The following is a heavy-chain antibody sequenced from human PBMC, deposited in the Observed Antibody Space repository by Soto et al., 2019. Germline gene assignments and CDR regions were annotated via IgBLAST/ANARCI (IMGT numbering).Heavy chain of an antibody. D-gene: IGHD3-9*01. CDR3: AREDILGVRSFDY. CDR1: GFTFSGYS. Sequence: GGSLRLSCAASGFTFSGYSANWVRQAPGKGLEWVSYISSGSKTIYYAESVKGRFTVSRDNARNSQYLQMNSLRGEDTAVYYCAREDILGVRSFDYWGQGTLVTVSS. J-gene: IGHJ4*02. CDR2: ISSGSKTI. V-gene: IGHV3-48*01.